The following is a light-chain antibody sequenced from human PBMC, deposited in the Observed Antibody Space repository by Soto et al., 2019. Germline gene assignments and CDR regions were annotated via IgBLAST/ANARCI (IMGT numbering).Light chain of an antibody. CDR3: QQYNSYTPLT. Sequence: DIQMTQSPSTLSASVGDRVTITCRASQTIRTWLAWYQQKPGKAPKLLIDKASSLEGGVPSRFIGSGSETEFTLTISSLQPDDFATYYCQQYNSYTPLTFGGGTKVEIK. CDR2: KAS. J-gene: IGKJ4*01. V-gene: IGKV1-5*03. CDR1: QTIRTW.